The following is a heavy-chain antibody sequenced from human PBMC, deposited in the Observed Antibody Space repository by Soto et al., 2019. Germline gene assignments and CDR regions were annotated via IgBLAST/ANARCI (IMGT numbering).Heavy chain of an antibody. CDR3: TRAVGSMTTLTPEISGTPSLFDI. D-gene: IGHD4-4*01. V-gene: IGHV1-46*01. Sequence: QAQLVQSGAEVKKPGASVKVSCKSSGYTFTSYYIHWVRQAPGQGLEWMGIVNPNGGSPSYAQRFQGRVIMTRDTSTSTVYMEVTSLRSDDTAVYFCTRAVGSMTTLTPEISGTPSLFDIWGQGTLVTVSS. J-gene: IGHJ4*02. CDR1: GYTFTSYY. CDR2: VNPNGGSP.